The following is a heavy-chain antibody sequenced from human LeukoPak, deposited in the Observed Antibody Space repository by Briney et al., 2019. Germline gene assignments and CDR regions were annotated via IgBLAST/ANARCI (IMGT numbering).Heavy chain of an antibody. Sequence: ASVKVSCEASGYTFTGYYMHWVRQPPGQGLEWMGWINPNSGGTNYAQKFQGRVTITTDESTSTAYMELSSLRSEDTAVYYCARQGGYCSSTSCNDYWGQGTLVTVSS. CDR3: ARQGGYCSSTSCNDY. CDR1: GYTFTGYY. CDR2: INPNSGGT. D-gene: IGHD2-2*01. V-gene: IGHV1-2*02. J-gene: IGHJ4*02.